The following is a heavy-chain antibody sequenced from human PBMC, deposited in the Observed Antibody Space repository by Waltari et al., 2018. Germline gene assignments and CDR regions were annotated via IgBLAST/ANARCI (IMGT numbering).Heavy chain of an antibody. V-gene: IGHV4-4*02. CDR1: GGSISSSNW. CDR2: IYHSGSS. Sequence: QVQLQESGPGLVKPSGTLSLTCAVSGGSISSSNWWSWVRQPHGKGLEWIGEIYHSGSSNYNPSLKRRVTRSVDRSKNKFSLKLRSVSAADTDVYYGAREPYGGNSPFDYWGQGTLVTVSS. J-gene: IGHJ4*02. CDR3: AREPYGGNSPFDY. D-gene: IGHD2-21*02.